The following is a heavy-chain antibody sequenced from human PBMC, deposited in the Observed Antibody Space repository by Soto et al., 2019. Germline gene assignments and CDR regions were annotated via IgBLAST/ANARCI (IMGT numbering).Heavy chain of an antibody. CDR3: ARSTTGTTYWFDP. Sequence: SETLSLTCTVSGGSISSYYWSWIRQPPGKGLEWIGYIYYSGSGSTNYNPSLKSRVTISIDTSKNQFSLKLSSVTAADTAVYYCARSTTGTTYWFDPWGQGTLVSVSS. D-gene: IGHD1-1*01. V-gene: IGHV4-59*01. J-gene: IGHJ5*02. CDR1: GGSISSYY. CDR2: IYYSGSGST.